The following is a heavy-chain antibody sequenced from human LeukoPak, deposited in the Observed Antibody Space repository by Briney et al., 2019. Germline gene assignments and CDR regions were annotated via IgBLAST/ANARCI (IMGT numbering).Heavy chain of an antibody. CDR3: ARRVYYYDSSGYYVDTQSYFDY. V-gene: IGHV4-39*01. CDR2: IYYSGST. D-gene: IGHD3-22*01. CDR1: GGSISSSSYY. Sequence: SETLSLTCTVSGGSISSSSYYWGWIRQPPGKGLEGIGSIYYSGSTYYNPSLKSRVTISVDTSKNQFSLKLSSVTAADTAVYYCARRVYYYDSSGYYVDTQSYFDYWGQGTLVPVS. J-gene: IGHJ4*02.